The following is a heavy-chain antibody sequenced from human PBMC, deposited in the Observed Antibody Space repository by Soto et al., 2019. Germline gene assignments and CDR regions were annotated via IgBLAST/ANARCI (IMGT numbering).Heavy chain of an antibody. D-gene: IGHD3-10*01. CDR3: ARDFGITRNSISNELDY. CDR2: ISRSSSTI. J-gene: IGHJ4*02. V-gene: IGHV3-48*02. Sequence: EVQLVESGGGLVQPGGSLRLSCAASGFTFSSYSMNWVRQAPGKGLEWVSYISRSSSTIYYAVSVKGRFTISRDNAKNSLYLQMISRRDEDTAVYYCARDFGITRNSISNELDYWGQGTLVTVSS. CDR1: GFTFSSYS.